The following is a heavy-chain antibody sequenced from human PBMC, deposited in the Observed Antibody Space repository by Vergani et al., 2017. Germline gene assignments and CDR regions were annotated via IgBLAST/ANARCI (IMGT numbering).Heavy chain of an antibody. CDR3: AMRLYDSSGYHDAFDI. V-gene: IGHV3-23*01. CDR1: GFTFSSYA. CDR2: ISGSGGST. J-gene: IGHJ3*02. D-gene: IGHD3-22*01. Sequence: EVQLLESGGGLVQPGGSLRLSCAASGFTFSSYAMSWVRQAPGKGLEWVSAISGSGGSTYYADSVKGWFTISRDNSKNTLYLQMNSLRAEDTAVYYCAMRLYDSSGYHDAFDIWGQGTMVTVSS.